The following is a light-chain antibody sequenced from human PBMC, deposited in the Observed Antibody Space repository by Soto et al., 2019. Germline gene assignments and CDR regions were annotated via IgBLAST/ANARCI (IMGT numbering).Light chain of an antibody. J-gene: IGLJ1*01. CDR3: SSHTCGSTDYV. CDR2: HVS. Sequence: QSVLTQPASVSGSPGQSITVSCTGTSSDIGTYDYVSWYQQYPGKVPKVMIYHVSNRPSGVSTRFSGSRSGNTASLTISGLQAEDEADYYCSSHTCGSTDYVFGSGTKLTVL. CDR1: SSDIGTYDY. V-gene: IGLV2-14*01.